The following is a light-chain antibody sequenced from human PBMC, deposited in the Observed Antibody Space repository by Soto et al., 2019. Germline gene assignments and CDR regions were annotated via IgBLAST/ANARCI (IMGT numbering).Light chain of an antibody. Sequence: DIQMTQSPSSVSASVGDRVTITCRASQTVNNWLAWYQQRPGKAPKLLIYASSTLQGGVPSRFSGSGSGTDFTLTISSLQPEDFATYCCQQANTFPLTFGGGTKVDIK. CDR1: QTVNNW. CDR3: QQANTFPLT. CDR2: ASS. J-gene: IGKJ4*01. V-gene: IGKV1-12*01.